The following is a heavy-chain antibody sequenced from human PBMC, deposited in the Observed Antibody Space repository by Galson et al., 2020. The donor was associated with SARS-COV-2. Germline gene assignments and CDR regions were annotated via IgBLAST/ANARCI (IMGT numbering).Heavy chain of an antibody. J-gene: IGHJ4*02. CDR2: ISGSGGST. D-gene: IGHD4-17*01. Sequence: GESLKISCAASGFTFSSYAMSWVRQAPGKGLEWVSAISGSGGSTYYADSVKGRFTISRDNSKNTLYLQMNSLRAEDTAVYYCAKDRITVTSYYFDYWGQGTLVTVSS. CDR3: AKDRITVTSYYFDY. CDR1: GFTFSSYA. V-gene: IGHV3-23*01.